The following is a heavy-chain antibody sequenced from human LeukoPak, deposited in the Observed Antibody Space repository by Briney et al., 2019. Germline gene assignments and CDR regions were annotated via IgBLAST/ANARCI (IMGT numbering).Heavy chain of an antibody. Sequence: ASVKVSCKASGYTFTGYYMHWVRQAPGQGLEWMGWINPNSGGTNYAQKFQGRVTMTRDTSISTAYMELSRLRSDDTAVYYCAREGNGYDFFYYYYMDVWGKGTTVTISS. CDR1: GYTFTGYY. D-gene: IGHD5-12*01. CDR2: INPNSGGT. CDR3: AREGNGYDFFYYYYMDV. V-gene: IGHV1-2*02. J-gene: IGHJ6*03.